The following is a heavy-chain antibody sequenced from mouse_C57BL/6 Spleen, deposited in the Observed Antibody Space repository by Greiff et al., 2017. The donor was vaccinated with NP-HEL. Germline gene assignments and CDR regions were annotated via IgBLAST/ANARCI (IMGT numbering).Heavy chain of an antibody. V-gene: IGHV1-84*01. CDR3: ARSYYGNYGYFDY. D-gene: IGHD2-1*01. Sequence: VQLQQSGPELVKPGASVKISCKASGYTFTDYYINWVKQRPGQGLEWIGWISPGSGNTKYNEKFKGKATLTVDTSSSTAYMQLSSLTSEDSAVYFCARSYYGNYGYFDYWGQGTTLTVSS. J-gene: IGHJ2*01. CDR1: GYTFTDYY. CDR2: ISPGSGNT.